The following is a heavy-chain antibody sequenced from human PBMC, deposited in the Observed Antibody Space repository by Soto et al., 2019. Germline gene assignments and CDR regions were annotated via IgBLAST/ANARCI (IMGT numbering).Heavy chain of an antibody. J-gene: IGHJ2*01. CDR3: AIFFFYGYADHRDLHSFPAQRSSDL. Sequence: WLPYSPGKKMKWVGYIYYGGTTSYNPSLKSRVTISLETSKSHFSLRLSSVTAADTAVYYCAIFFFYGYADHRDLHSFPAQRSSDL. D-gene: IGHD5-18*01. V-gene: IGHV4-59*08. CDR2: IYYGGTT.